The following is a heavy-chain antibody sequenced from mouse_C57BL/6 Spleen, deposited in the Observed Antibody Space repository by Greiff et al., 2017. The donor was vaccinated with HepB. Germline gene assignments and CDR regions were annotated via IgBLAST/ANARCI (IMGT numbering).Heavy chain of an antibody. V-gene: IGHV1-72*01. CDR3: ARSETLRLAWFAY. CDR2: IDPNSGGT. Sequence: VQLQQSGAELVKPGASVKLSCKASGYTFTSYWMHWVKQRPGRGLEWIGRIDPNSGGTKYNEKFKSKATLTVDKPSSTAYMQLSILTSEDSAVYYCARSETLRLAWFAYWGRGARVTVSA. J-gene: IGHJ3*01. D-gene: IGHD1-2*01. CDR1: GYTFTSYW.